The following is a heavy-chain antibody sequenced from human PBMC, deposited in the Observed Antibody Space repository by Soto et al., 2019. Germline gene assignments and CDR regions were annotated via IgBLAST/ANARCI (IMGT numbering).Heavy chain of an antibody. Sequence: GESLKISCKGSGYSFTNYWIGWVRQMPGRGLEWMGIIYVGDSDTRYSPSFQGQVTISADKSISTAYLQWSSLKASDTAMYYCARLVNIFDFDYWGQGTLVTVSS. CDR3: ARLVNIFDFDY. CDR1: GYSFTNYW. V-gene: IGHV5-51*01. D-gene: IGHD2-21*01. J-gene: IGHJ4*02. CDR2: IYVGDSDT.